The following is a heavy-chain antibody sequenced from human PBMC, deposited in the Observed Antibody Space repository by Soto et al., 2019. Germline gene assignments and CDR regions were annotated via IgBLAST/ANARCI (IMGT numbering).Heavy chain of an antibody. CDR3: ARQDSGYYLAY. J-gene: IGHJ4*02. Sequence: QVQLQESGPGLVKPSETLSLTCTVSGGSIRSYYWSWIRQPPGKGLEWIGYIYYSGSTNYNPSLKSRVTISVDTSKNQFSLKLSSVTAADTAVYYGARQDSGYYLAYWGQGTLVTVSS. CDR2: IYYSGST. V-gene: IGHV4-59*01. CDR1: GGSIRSYY. D-gene: IGHD5-12*01.